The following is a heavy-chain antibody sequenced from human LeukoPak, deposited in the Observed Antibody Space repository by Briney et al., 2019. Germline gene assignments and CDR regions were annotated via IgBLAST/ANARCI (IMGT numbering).Heavy chain of an antibody. CDR1: GYSFTTYN. CDR3: ARVSDIVYSRGFDP. Sequence: ASVKVSCKASGYSFTTYNIHWVRQAPGQGLEWMGIINPTDGSTSYAQNFQGRVTVTRDTSTSTVYMELSSLRSEDTAVYYCARVSDIVYSRGFDPRGQGTQVTVSS. CDR2: INPTDGST. V-gene: IGHV1-46*01. J-gene: IGHJ5*02. D-gene: IGHD2-15*01.